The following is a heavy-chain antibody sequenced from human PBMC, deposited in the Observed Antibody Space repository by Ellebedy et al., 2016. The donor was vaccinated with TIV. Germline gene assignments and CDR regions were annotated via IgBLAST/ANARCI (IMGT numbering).Heavy chain of an antibody. CDR2: IIGMFGTA. CDR3: ARRVGGDGMDV. Sequence: SVKVSCKASGGTFSSYAISWVRQAPGQGLEWMGGIIGMFGTASYAQKFLGRVSITADEFTSTAYMELSSLRYEDTAVYYCARRVGGDGMDVWGQGTTVTVSS. J-gene: IGHJ6*02. V-gene: IGHV1-69*13. D-gene: IGHD3-16*01. CDR1: GGTFSSYA.